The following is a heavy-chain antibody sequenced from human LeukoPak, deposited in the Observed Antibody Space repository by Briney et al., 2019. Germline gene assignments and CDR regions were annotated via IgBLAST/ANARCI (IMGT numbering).Heavy chain of an antibody. V-gene: IGHV4-59*01. CDR2: IYYSGST. CDR3: ARAGRYFDY. D-gene: IGHD1-26*01. Sequence: ASETLSLTCTVSGGSISSYYWSWIRQPPGKGLEWIGYIYYSGSTNYNPSLKSRDTISVDTSKNQFSLKLSSVTAADTAVYYCARAGRYFDYWGQGTLVTVSS. J-gene: IGHJ4*02. CDR1: GGSISSYY.